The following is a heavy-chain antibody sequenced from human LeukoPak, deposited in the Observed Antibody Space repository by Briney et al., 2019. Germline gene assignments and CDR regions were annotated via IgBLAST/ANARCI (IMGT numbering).Heavy chain of an antibody. J-gene: IGHJ5*02. CDR1: GYTFTGYY. D-gene: IGHD1-26*01. Sequence: ASVKVSCKASGYTFTGYYMHWVRQAPGQGLEWMGWISAYNGNTNYAQKLQGRVTMTTDTSTSTAYMELRSLRSDDTAVYYCARDRYSGSYFWFDPWGQGTLVTVSS. CDR3: ARDRYSGSYFWFDP. CDR2: ISAYNGNT. V-gene: IGHV1-18*04.